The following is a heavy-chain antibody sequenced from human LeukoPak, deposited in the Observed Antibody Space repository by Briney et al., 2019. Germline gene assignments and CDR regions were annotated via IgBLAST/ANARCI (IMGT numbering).Heavy chain of an antibody. V-gene: IGHV4-31*03. CDR3: ARDYSRQQLVSGWFDP. D-gene: IGHD6-13*01. J-gene: IGHJ5*02. Sequence: SETLSLTCTVSGGSISSGGYYWSWIRQHPGKGLEWIGYIYYSGSTYYNPSLKSRVTISVDTSKNQFSLKLSSVTAADTAVYYCARDYSRQQLVSGWFDPWGQGTLVTVSS. CDR2: IYYSGST. CDR1: GGSISSGGYY.